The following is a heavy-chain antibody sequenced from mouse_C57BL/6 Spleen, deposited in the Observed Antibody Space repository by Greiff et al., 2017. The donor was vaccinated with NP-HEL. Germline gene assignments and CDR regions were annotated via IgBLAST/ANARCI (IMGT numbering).Heavy chain of an antibody. Sequence: VQLQQPGAELVKPGASVKMSCKASGYTFTSYWITWVKQRPGQGLEWIGDIYPGSGSTNYNEKFTSKATLTVATSSSTAYLQLSSLTSEDSAVYYCANYYGSSYEYFDVWGTGTTVTVSS. D-gene: IGHD1-1*01. CDR1: GYTFTSYW. V-gene: IGHV1-55*01. J-gene: IGHJ1*03. CDR3: ANYYGSSYEYFDV. CDR2: IYPGSGST.